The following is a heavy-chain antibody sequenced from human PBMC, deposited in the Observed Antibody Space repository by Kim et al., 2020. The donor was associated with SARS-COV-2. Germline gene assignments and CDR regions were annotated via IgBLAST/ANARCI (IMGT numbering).Heavy chain of an antibody. CDR1: GGSISSSNW. Sequence: SETLSLTCAVSGGSISSSNWWSWVRQPPGKGLEWIGEIYHSGSTNYNPSLKSRVTISVDKSKNQFSLKLSSVTAADTAVYYCARVPTSNPQMAAASDYYGSGSYYANYYYGMDVWGQGTTVTVSS. D-gene: IGHD3-10*01. J-gene: IGHJ6*02. CDR2: IYHSGST. CDR3: ARVPTSNPQMAAASDYYGSGSYYANYYYGMDV. V-gene: IGHV4-4*02.